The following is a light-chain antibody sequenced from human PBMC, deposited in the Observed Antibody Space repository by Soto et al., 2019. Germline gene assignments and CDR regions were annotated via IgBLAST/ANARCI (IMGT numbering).Light chain of an antibody. J-gene: IGKJ1*01. V-gene: IGKV3-11*01. CDR3: QQRSNWPWT. CDR2: DAS. Sequence: EVVLTQSPATLSLSPGERATLSCRASQSVSSYLAWYQQKPGQAPRLLIHDASNRATGIPARFSGSGSGTDFTLTISSLEPEDFEVYYCQQRSNWPWTFGQGTKVDIK. CDR1: QSVSSY.